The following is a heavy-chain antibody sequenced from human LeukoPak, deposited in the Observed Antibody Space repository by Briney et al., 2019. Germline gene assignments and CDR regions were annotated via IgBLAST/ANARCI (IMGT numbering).Heavy chain of an antibody. D-gene: IGHD4-17*01. J-gene: IGHJ6*03. Sequence: KPSETVSLTCAVYSGSFSGHYWSWIRQPPGKGLEWIGEIDHSGSTNYNPSLNSRVTISVDTSKNQFSLRLSSVAAADTAVYYCARPVNDYGDSGRYMDVWGKGTTVSVSS. CDR3: ARPVNDYGDSGRYMDV. CDR2: IDHSGST. V-gene: IGHV4-34*01. CDR1: SGSFSGHY.